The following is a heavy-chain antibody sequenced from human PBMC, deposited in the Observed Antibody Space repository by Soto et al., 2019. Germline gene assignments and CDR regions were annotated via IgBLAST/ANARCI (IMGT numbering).Heavy chain of an antibody. Sequence: QVQLEQSGAEVRKPGASVKVSCKASGYTFTNNYIHWVRQAPGQGLEWMGIINPGGGSTNYAQKFQARVSMTRDTSTASVYMELSSLTSEDTAVYYCARVTFCGGDCYSFDYWGQGTLVTVSS. CDR3: ARVTFCGGDCYSFDY. CDR2: INPGGGST. J-gene: IGHJ4*02. V-gene: IGHV1-46*01. CDR1: GYTFTNNY. D-gene: IGHD2-21*02.